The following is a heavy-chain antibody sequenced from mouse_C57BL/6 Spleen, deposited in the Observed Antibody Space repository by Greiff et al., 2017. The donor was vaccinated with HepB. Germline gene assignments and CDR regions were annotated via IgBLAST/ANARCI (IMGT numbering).Heavy chain of an antibody. J-gene: IGHJ1*03. Sequence: EVQVVESGGGLVKPGGSLKLSCAASGFTFSSYTMSWVRQTPEKRLEWVATISGGGGNTYYPDSVKGRFTISRDNAKNTLYLQMSSLRSEDTALYYCARWRIMTTVGGGYFDVWGTGTTVTVSS. CDR3: ARWRIMTTVGGGYFDV. CDR1: GFTFSSYT. D-gene: IGHD1-1*01. CDR2: ISGGGGNT. V-gene: IGHV5-9*01.